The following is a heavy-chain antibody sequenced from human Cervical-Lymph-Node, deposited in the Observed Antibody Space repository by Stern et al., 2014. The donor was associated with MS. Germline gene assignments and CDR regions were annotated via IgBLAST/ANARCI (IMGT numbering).Heavy chain of an antibody. Sequence: VQLVESGPGLVKPSQTLSLTCTVSGGSIGSGSYYWSWIRQPPGKGLGWIGYIYYPGISYYNPSLRSRVIISLDMSKSQLSLKLNSVTAADAAVYFCARGPLEGVGSATYYYGMDVWGQGTTVIVSS. CDR2: IYYPGIS. D-gene: IGHD3-10*01. V-gene: IGHV4-31*03. CDR3: ARGPLEGVGSATYYYGMDV. CDR1: GGSIGSGSYY. J-gene: IGHJ6*02.